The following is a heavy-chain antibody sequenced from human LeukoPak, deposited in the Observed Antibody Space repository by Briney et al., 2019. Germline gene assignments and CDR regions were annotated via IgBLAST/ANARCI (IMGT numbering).Heavy chain of an antibody. V-gene: IGHV3-53*01. D-gene: IGHD2-2*01. J-gene: IGHJ4*02. CDR2: IYSGGTT. Sequence: GGSLRLSCAASGFTVSSNYMGWVRQAPDKGLEWVSVIYSGGTTYYADSVKGRFTISRDISKNTVFLQMNSLRAEDTAVYYCARNFGTSYNSWGQGILVTVSP. CDR1: GFTVSSNY. CDR3: ARNFGTSYNS.